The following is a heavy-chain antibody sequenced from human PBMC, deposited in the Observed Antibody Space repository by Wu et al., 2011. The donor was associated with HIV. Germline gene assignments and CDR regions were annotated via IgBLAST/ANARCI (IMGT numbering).Heavy chain of an antibody. J-gene: IGHJ3*02. D-gene: IGHD1-26*01. V-gene: IGHV1-2*02. CDR1: AGTFSSS. CDR3: ARRSGSYPDAFDI. Sequence: QVQLVQPGSEVRKPGSSVKVSCKASAGTFSSSISWVRQAPGQGLQWMGWVNPNSGGTDYAQKFQGRVTMTRDTSISTAYMELSGLTSDDTAVYYCARRSGSYPDAFDIWGQGTMVTVSS. CDR2: VNPNSGGT.